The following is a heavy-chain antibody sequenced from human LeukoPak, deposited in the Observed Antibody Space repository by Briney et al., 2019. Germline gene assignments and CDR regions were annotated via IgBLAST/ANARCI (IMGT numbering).Heavy chain of an antibody. CDR3: ASQWGGANHGAPDN. V-gene: IGHV4-39*01. Sequence: PSETLSLTCTVSGGSISGSSYYWGWLRQPPGKGLEWIGSIYNSGSNNNPSLKSRVIISADTSKNQFSLRLSSVTAADTAVYYCASQWGGANHGAPDNWGQGTLVIVSS. CDR1: GGSISGSSYY. CDR2: IYNSGS. D-gene: IGHD1-26*01. J-gene: IGHJ4*02.